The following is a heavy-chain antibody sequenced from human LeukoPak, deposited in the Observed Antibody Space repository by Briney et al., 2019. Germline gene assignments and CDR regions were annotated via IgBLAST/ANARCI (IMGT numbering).Heavy chain of an antibody. CDR2: IIPILGIA. J-gene: IGHJ4*02. Sequence: GASVKVSCKASGGTFSSYTISWVRQAPGQGLEWMGRIIPILGIANYAQKLQGRVTMTTDTSTSTAYMELRSLRSDDTAVYYCAIGGYYYDSSGYYRKKSFDYWGQGTLVTVSS. CDR3: AIGGYYYDSSGYYRKKSFDY. CDR1: GGTFSSYT. D-gene: IGHD3-22*01. V-gene: IGHV1-69*02.